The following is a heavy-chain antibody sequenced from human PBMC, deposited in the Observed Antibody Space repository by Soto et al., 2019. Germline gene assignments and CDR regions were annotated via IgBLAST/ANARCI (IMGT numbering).Heavy chain of an antibody. Sequence: QVQLQESGPGLVKPSGTLSLTCAVSGASIGTSNWWSWVRQSPGKGLEWIGEIHDSGSTKYNPSLKNRVTISQDKSKNQFSLNVSSVTAADTAVYYCARLKTYDILNKSDYWGQGSLVTVSS. V-gene: IGHV4-4*02. CDR3: ARLKTYDILNKSDY. CDR2: IHDSGST. D-gene: IGHD3-9*01. CDR1: GASIGTSNW. J-gene: IGHJ4*02.